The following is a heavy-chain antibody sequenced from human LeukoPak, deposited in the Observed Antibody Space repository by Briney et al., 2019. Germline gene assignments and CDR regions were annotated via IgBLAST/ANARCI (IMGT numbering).Heavy chain of an antibody. D-gene: IGHD4-17*01. CDR2: INWNGGST. J-gene: IGHJ3*02. V-gene: IGHV3-20*04. CDR3: ARTTGDYVVVDAFDI. CDR1: GSTFDDYG. Sequence: GGSLRLSCAASGSTFDDYGMSWVRQAPGKWLEWVSGINWNGGSTGYADSVKGRFTISRDNAKNSLYLQMNSLRAEDTALYYCARTTGDYVVVDAFDIWGQGTMVTVSS.